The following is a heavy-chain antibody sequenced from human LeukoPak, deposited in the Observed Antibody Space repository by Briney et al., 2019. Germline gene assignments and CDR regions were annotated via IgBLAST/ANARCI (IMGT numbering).Heavy chain of an antibody. CDR3: ARDPKQGGTYWNYFDY. CDR1: GLTFSNYW. D-gene: IGHD1-26*01. V-gene: IGHV3-74*01. CDR2: INSDGSSR. J-gene: IGHJ4*02. Sequence: PGGSLRLSCAVSGLTFSNYWMHWVRQGPGKGPVWVSRINSDGSSRAYADSVKGRFTISRGNAKNTLYLQMDSLRAEDTAVYYCARDPKQGGTYWNYFDYWGQGALVTVSP.